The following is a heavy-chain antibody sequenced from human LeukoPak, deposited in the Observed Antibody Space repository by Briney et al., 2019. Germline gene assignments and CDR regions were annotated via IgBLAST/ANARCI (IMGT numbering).Heavy chain of an antibody. J-gene: IGHJ6*03. Sequence: ASVKVSCKASGYTFMSYDINWVRQAPGQGLEWMGWINPNNGQTGYAQKFQGRVTMTRNTSVNTAYMGLSSLRSEDTAVYFCARFSPFSLDVWGKGTTVTIS. D-gene: IGHD3-3*02. CDR3: ARFSPFSLDV. CDR1: GYTFMSYD. CDR2: INPNNGQT. V-gene: IGHV1-8*01.